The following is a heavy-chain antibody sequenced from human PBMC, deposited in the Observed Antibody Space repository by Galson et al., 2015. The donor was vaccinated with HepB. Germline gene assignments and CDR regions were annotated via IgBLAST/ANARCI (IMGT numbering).Heavy chain of an antibody. CDR2: IYYSGST. CDR1: GSISSGGYY. Sequence: GSISSGGYYWSWIRQHPGKGLEWIGYIYYSGSTYYNPSLKSRVTISVDTSKNQFSLKLSSVTAADTAVYYCARGAGGSSWRGYYYYGMDVWGQGTTVTVSS. V-gene: IGHV4-31*02. J-gene: IGHJ6*02. CDR3: ARGAGGSSWRGYYYYGMDV. D-gene: IGHD6-13*01.